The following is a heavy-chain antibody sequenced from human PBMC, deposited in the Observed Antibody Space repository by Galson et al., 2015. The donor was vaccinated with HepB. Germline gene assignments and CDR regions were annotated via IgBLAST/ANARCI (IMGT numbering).Heavy chain of an antibody. CDR2: ISGSGGST. J-gene: IGHJ4*02. Sequence: SLRLSCAASGFTFSSYAMSWVRQAPGKGLEWVSAISGSGGSTYYADSVKGRFTISRDNSKNTLYLQMNSLRAEDTAVYYCAKSAVYTSRQNLLYYFDYWGQGTLVTVSS. V-gene: IGHV3-23*01. CDR3: AKSAVYTSRQNLLYYFDY. CDR1: GFTFSSYA. D-gene: IGHD2-8*01.